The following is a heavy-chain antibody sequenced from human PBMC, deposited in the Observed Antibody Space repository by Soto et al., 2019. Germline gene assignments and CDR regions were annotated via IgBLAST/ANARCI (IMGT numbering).Heavy chain of an antibody. V-gene: IGHV1-18*01. CDR1: GYTFINYG. CDR2: LSAYNGDT. Sequence: QVQLVKSGAEVKKPGASVRVSCKTSGYTFINYGITWVRQAPGQGLEWMGWLSAYNGDTSSSEKLQDRFTMTTDTSTNTVYMDLRSRTSDDTAGYYCARWSAIVGGAEALDVWGQGTMVIVSS. D-gene: IGHD1-26*01. J-gene: IGHJ3*01. CDR3: ARWSAIVGGAEALDV.